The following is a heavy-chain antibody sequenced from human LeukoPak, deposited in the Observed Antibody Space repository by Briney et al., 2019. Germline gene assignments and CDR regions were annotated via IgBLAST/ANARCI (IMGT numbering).Heavy chain of an antibody. V-gene: IGHV4-59*08. CDR1: GGSISSYY. CDR3: ARGYSGYAYGVFGY. Sequence: SETLSLTCTVSGGSISSYYWSWIRQPPGKGLEWIGYIYYSGSTNYNPSLNSRLTISVDTSKNQFSLKLSSATAADTAVYYCARGYSGYAYGVFGYWGQGTLVTVSS. CDR2: IYYSGST. D-gene: IGHD5-12*01. J-gene: IGHJ4*02.